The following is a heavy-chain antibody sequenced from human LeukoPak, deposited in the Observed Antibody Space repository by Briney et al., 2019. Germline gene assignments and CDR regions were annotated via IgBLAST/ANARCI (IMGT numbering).Heavy chain of an antibody. CDR2: ISSGSSSI. D-gene: IGHD3-10*01. V-gene: IGHV3-48*01. CDR1: GFTFSTYN. J-gene: IGHJ4*02. CDR3: ARATPSGSYWFDY. Sequence: GGSLRLSCAASGFTFSTYNMNWLRQAPGKGLEWVSYISSGSSSIFYADSVKGRFTISRDNAKTSLYLQMNSLRAEDTAVYYCARATPSGSYWFDYWGQGTLVTVSS.